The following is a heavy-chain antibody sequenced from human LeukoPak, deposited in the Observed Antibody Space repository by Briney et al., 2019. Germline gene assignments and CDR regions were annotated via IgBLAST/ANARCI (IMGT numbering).Heavy chain of an antibody. V-gene: IGHV4-34*01. J-gene: IGHJ5*02. Sequence: SETLSLTCAVYGGSFSGYYWSWIRQPPGKGLEWIGSIYYSGSTYYNPSLKSRVTISVDTSKNQFSLKLSSVTAADTAVYYCARHIGDGYNPTYNWFDPWGQGTLVTVSS. CDR1: GGSFSGYY. CDR3: ARHIGDGYNPTYNWFDP. D-gene: IGHD5-24*01. CDR2: IYYSGST.